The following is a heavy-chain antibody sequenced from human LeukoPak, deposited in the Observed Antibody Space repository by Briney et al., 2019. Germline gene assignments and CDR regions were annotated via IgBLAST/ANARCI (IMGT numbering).Heavy chain of an antibody. J-gene: IGHJ3*02. D-gene: IGHD3-22*01. Sequence: GGSLRLSCAASGFTFSSYAMHWVRQAPGKGLEWVAVISYDGSNKYYADSVKGRFTISRDNSKNTLYLQMNSLRAEDTAVYYCAREFYYDSSGYHDAFDIWGQGTMVTVPP. V-gene: IGHV3-30-3*01. CDR2: ISYDGSNK. CDR1: GFTFSSYA. CDR3: AREFYYDSSGYHDAFDI.